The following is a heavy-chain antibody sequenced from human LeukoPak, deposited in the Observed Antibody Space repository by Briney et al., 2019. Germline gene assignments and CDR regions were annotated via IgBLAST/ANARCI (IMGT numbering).Heavy chain of an antibody. J-gene: IGHJ4*01. CDR2: LNPHSGNT. V-gene: IGHV1-8*01. CDR1: GFTFTSYD. Sequence: GASVKLSCKASGFTFTSYDLSWVRQATGQGLEWMGWLNPHSGNTGYAERFQGRVTFTRDTSISTAYMELRSLGPNDTAVYYCARGRSYGDSPLGWWGQGTLVTVSS. CDR3: ARGRSYGDSPLGW. D-gene: IGHD4-17*01.